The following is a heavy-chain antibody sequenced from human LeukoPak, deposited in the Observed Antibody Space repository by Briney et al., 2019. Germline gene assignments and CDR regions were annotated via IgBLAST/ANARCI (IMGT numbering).Heavy chain of an antibody. CDR2: INPNSGGT. V-gene: IGHV1-2*02. Sequence: ASVKVSCKASGYTFTGYYTHWVRQAPGQGLGWMGWINPNSGGTNYAQKFQGRVTMTRDTSISTAYMELSRLRSDDTAAYYCASPSRGCSSTSCYRPWDYWGQGTLVTVSS. J-gene: IGHJ4*02. CDR1: GYTFTGYY. D-gene: IGHD2-2*01. CDR3: ASPSRGCSSTSCYRPWDY.